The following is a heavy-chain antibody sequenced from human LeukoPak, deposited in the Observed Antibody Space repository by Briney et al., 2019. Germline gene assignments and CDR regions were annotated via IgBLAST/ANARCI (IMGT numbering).Heavy chain of an antibody. CDR2: ISWNSGSI. D-gene: IGHD3-10*01. V-gene: IGHV3-9*01. J-gene: IGHJ4*02. CDR1: GFTFDDYA. Sequence: GGSLRLSCAASGFTFDDYAMHWVRQAPGKGLEWVSGISWNSGSIGYADSVKGRFTISRDNAKNSLYLQMNSLRAEDTALYYCAREKFRELFSVYYFDYWGQGTLVTVSS. CDR3: AREKFRELFSVYYFDY.